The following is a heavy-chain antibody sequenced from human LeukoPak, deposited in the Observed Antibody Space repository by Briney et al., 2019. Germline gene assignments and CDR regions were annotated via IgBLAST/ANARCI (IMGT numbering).Heavy chain of an antibody. Sequence: SQTLSLTCAISGDSVSSNSAAWNWIRQSPSRGLEWLGRTYYRSKWYNDYAVSVKSRITINPDTSKNQFSLQLNSVTPEDTAVYYCARDQASSGWYFYYFDYWGQGTLVTVSS. CDR2: TYYRSKWYN. CDR1: GDSVSSNSAA. D-gene: IGHD6-19*01. CDR3: ARDQASSGWYFYYFDY. V-gene: IGHV6-1*01. J-gene: IGHJ4*02.